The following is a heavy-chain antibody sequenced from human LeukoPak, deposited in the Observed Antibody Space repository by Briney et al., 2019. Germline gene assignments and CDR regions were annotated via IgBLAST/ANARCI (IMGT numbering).Heavy chain of an antibody. CDR2: IYYSGST. V-gene: IGHV4-59*01. CDR3: ARGVVIAPQTFDY. D-gene: IGHD2-21*01. CDR1: GESISGFY. Sequence: SETLSLTCTVAGESISGFYWTWIRQPPGKGLEWIGYIYYSGSTNYNPSLKSRVTISVDTSKNQFSLKLSSVTAADTAVYYCARGVVIAPQTFDYWGQGTLVTVSS. J-gene: IGHJ4*02.